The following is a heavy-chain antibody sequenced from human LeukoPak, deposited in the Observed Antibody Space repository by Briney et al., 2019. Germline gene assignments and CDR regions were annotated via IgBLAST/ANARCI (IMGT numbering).Heavy chain of an antibody. CDR3: ARDHRGVRDYSDY. J-gene: IGHJ4*02. CDR1: GFTFSSYA. Sequence: GGSLRLSCAASGFTFSSYAMHWVRQAPGKGLEWVAVISYDGSNKYYADSVKGRFTISRDNSKNTLYLQMSSLRAEDTAVYYCARDHRGVRDYSDYWGQGTLVTVSS. D-gene: IGHD3-10*01. CDR2: ISYDGSNK. V-gene: IGHV3-30-3*01.